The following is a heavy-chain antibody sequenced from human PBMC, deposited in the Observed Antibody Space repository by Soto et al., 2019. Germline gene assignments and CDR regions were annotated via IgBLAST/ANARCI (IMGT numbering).Heavy chain of an antibody. CDR2: ISYDGSNK. CDR1: GFTFSSYA. CDR3: ARVRRVGYYPFSGMDV. J-gene: IGHJ6*02. V-gene: IGHV3-30-3*01. D-gene: IGHD3-22*01. Sequence: GGSLRLSCAASGFTFSSYAMHWVRQAPGKGLEWVAVISYDGSNKYYADSVKGRFTISRDNSKNTLYLQMNSLRAEDTAVYYCARVRRVGYYPFSGMDVWGQGTTVTVPS.